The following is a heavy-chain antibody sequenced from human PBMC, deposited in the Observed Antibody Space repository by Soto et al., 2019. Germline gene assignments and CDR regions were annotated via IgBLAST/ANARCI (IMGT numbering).Heavy chain of an antibody. CDR2: IYCSGST. Sequence: QVQLQESGPGLVKPSQTLSLTCTVSGVSISSGDSYWSWIRQPPGSGLEWIGYIYCSGSTYYTPSIKSPGTISVDTSKNQLSLELSSVTAAATAVYYCARAAKTYCYDSSGYYYTFDIWGQGTMVTVSS. CDR3: ARAAKTYCYDSSGYYYTFDI. CDR1: GVSISSGDSY. D-gene: IGHD3-22*01. J-gene: IGHJ3*02. V-gene: IGHV4-30-4*01.